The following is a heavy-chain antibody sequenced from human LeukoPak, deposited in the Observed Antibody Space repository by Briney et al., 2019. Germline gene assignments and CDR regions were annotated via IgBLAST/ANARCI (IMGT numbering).Heavy chain of an antibody. V-gene: IGHV4-61*02. D-gene: IGHD6-19*01. Sequence: PSETLSLTCTVSGGSISSGSYYWSWIRQPAGKGLEWIGRIYTSGSTNYNPSLKSRVTISVDTSKNQFSLKLSSVTAADTAVYYCARASPGQWLVPGGYYYYMDVWGRGTTVTISS. CDR3: ARASPGQWLVPGGYYYYMDV. J-gene: IGHJ6*03. CDR1: GGSISSGSYY. CDR2: IYTSGST.